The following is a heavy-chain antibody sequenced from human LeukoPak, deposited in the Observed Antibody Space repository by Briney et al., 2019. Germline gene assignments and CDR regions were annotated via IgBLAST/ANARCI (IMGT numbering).Heavy chain of an antibody. J-gene: IGHJ4*02. CDR1: GGSISSRAYY. CDR2: IYYTGAT. CDR3: ARQGDGGYSYGNFDS. D-gene: IGHD5-18*01. V-gene: IGHV4-39*01. Sequence: PSETLSLTCTVSGGSISSRAYYWGWIRQPPGKGLEWIGSIYYTGATYSSPSLKSRLTRSLDTSENHSSLKLSSVTAADTAVYYCARQGDGGYSYGNFDSWGQGTLVAVSS.